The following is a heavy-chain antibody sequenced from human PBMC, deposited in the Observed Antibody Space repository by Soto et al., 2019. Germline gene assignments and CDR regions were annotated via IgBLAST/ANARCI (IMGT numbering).Heavy chain of an antibody. CDR3: ARDGPYYDSSGYYRADAFDI. CDR1: GFTFSDYY. D-gene: IGHD3-22*01. J-gene: IGHJ3*02. Sequence: RRLSCAASGFTFSDYYMSWIRQAPGKGLEWVSYISSSGSTIYYADSVKGRFTIPRDNAKNSLYLQMNSLRAEDTAVYYCARDGPYYDSSGYYRADAFDIWGQGTMVTVSS. V-gene: IGHV3-11*01. CDR2: ISSSGSTI.